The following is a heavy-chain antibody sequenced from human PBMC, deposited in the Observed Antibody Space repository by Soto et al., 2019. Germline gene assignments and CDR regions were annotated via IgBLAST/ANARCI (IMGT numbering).Heavy chain of an antibody. Sequence: GASVKVSCKASGYTFTSYGISWVRQAPGQGLEWMGWISAYNGNTNYAQKLQGRVTMTTDTSTSTAYMELRSLRSDDTAVYYCARDLYCSGGSCYYHDHYVMDVWGQGTTVTVSS. J-gene: IGHJ6*02. D-gene: IGHD2-15*01. CDR1: GYTFTSYG. V-gene: IGHV1-18*01. CDR3: ARDLYCSGGSCYYHDHYVMDV. CDR2: ISAYNGNT.